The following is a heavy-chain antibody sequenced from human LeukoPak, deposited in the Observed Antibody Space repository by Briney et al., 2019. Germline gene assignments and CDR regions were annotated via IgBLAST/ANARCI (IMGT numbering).Heavy chain of an antibody. Sequence: SETLSLTCTVSGGSINSFYWTWIRQPAGKGLEWIGRIYSSGSTNFNLSLKSRVTMSVDTSKNQFSLRLSSVTAADTAAYFCARENWRSKSIDFDSWGQGTLVTVSS. J-gene: IGHJ4*02. CDR3: ARENWRSKSIDFDS. V-gene: IGHV4-4*07. D-gene: IGHD6-6*01. CDR2: IYSSGST. CDR1: GGSINSFY.